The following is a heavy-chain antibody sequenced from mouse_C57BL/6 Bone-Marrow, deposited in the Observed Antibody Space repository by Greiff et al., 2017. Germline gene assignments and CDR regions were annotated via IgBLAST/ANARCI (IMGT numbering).Heavy chain of an antibody. J-gene: IGHJ2*01. Sequence: QVQLQQPGAELVKPGASVKLSCKASGYTFTSYWMHWVKQRPGRGLEWIGRIDPNSGGTKYNEKFKSKDTLTVDKPSSTAYMQLSSLTSEDSAVYYCARKLSLGRGLTFDYWGQGTTLTVSS. CDR3: ARKLSLGRGLTFDY. V-gene: IGHV1-72*01. CDR1: GYTFTSYW. D-gene: IGHD4-1*01. CDR2: IDPNSGGT.